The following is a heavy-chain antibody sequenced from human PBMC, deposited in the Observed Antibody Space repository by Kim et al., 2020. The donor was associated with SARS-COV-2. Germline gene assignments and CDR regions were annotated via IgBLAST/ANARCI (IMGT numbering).Heavy chain of an antibody. CDR3: ARDPQLRFLEWSSTGSWFDP. V-gene: IGHV3-11*06. J-gene: IGHJ5*02. D-gene: IGHD3-3*01. Sequence: RFTISRDNAKNSLYLQMNSLRAEDTAVYYCARDPQLRFLEWSSTGSWFDPWGQGTLVTVSS.